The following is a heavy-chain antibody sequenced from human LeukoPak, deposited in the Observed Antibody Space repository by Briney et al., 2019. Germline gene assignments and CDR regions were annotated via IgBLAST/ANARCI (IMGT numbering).Heavy chain of an antibody. J-gene: IGHJ4*02. V-gene: IGHV3-23*01. Sequence: GGSLRLSCAASGFTFSSYAMSWVRQAPGKGLEWVSAISGSGGSTYYADSVKGRFTISRDNSKNTLYLQMNSLRAEDTAVYYCAKGDYDRSGYYFGPQLDYWGQGTLVTVSS. D-gene: IGHD3-22*01. CDR2: ISGSGGST. CDR1: GFTFSSYA. CDR3: AKGDYDRSGYYFGPQLDY.